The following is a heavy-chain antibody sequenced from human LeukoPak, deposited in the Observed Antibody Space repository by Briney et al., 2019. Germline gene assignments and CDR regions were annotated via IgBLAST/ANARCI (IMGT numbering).Heavy chain of an antibody. J-gene: IGHJ4*02. CDR1: GGSFNGYY. CDR2: INHSGST. D-gene: IGHD3-10*01. CDR3: AREQSYGSGSYYVCYFDY. Sequence: SETLSLTCAVYGGSFNGYYWSWIRQPPGKGLEWIGEINHSGSTNYSPSLKSRVTLSVDTSKNQFSLRLSSVTAADTAVYYCAREQSYGSGSYYVCYFDYWGQGTLVTVSS. V-gene: IGHV4-34*01.